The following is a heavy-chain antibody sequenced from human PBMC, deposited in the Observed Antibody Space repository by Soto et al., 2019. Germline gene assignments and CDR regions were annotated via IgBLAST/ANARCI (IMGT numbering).Heavy chain of an antibody. D-gene: IGHD2-15*01. J-gene: IGHJ5*02. CDR3: ARISRYCSGGDYHA. V-gene: IGHV3-30*03. CDR1: GVSFNSYD. CDR2: ISYDGSNT. Sequence: SLRLSCAASGVSFNSYDMHWVRQAPGKGPEWVAIISYDGSNTYYSDSVRGRFTISRDNSKDTLYLQMHSLRSEDTAIYYCARISRYCSGGDYHAWGQGTQVTVSS.